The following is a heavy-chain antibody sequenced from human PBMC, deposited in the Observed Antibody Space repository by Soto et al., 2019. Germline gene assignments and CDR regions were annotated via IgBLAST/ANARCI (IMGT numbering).Heavy chain of an antibody. CDR1: GYSFSSYN. CDR2: IDPSGGST. CDR3: ATGIYYGMDG. Sequence: QVLLVESGAEVKKAGASVKVSCKASGYSFSSYNIHWVRQAPGQGLEWMGIIDPSGGSTTYAQNLQDRVTMTWDTSTSIVYMELSSLRSEDTAVYYCATGIYYGMDGWRQGTTITVSS. V-gene: IGHV1-46*04. J-gene: IGHJ6*02.